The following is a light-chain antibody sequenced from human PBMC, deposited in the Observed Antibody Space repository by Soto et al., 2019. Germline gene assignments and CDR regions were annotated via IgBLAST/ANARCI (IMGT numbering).Light chain of an antibody. J-gene: IGKJ5*01. Sequence: DIQMTPSPSSVSASVGDRVTITCRASQGTSSWLAWYQQKPGKAPKLLIYAASSLQSGVPSRFSGSGSGTDFTLTISSLQPEDYATYYCQQANSFPVTFGQGTRLEIK. V-gene: IGKV1-12*01. CDR3: QQANSFPVT. CDR1: QGTSSW. CDR2: AAS.